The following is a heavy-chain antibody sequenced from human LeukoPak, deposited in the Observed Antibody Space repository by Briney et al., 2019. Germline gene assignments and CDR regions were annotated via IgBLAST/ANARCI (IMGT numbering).Heavy chain of an antibody. CDR1: GYTFTSYA. CDR2: INAGNGNT. V-gene: IGHV1-3*01. Sequence: ASVKVSCKASGYTFTSYAMHWVRQAPGQRLEWMGWINAGNGNTKYSQKFQGRVTITRDTSASTAYMELSSLRSEDTAVYYCARGVRSGWSGIYYFDYWGQGTLVTVSS. J-gene: IGHJ4*02. CDR3: ARGVRSGWSGIYYFDY. D-gene: IGHD6-19*01.